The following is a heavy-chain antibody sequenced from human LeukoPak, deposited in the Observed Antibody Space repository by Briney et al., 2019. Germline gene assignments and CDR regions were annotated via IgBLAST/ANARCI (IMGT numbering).Heavy chain of an antibody. J-gene: IGHJ5*02. CDR1: GGSISSYY. CDR2: MYYSGST. D-gene: IGHD3-16*01. CDR3: ARGVANYDYVWGSYSKGWFDP. Sequence: SETLSLTCTVSGGSISSYYWSWIWQPPGKGLEWIGNMYYSGSTNYNPSLKSRVTISVDTSKNQFSLKLSSVTAADTAVYYCARGVANYDYVWGSYSKGWFDPWGQGTLVTVSS. V-gene: IGHV4-59*01.